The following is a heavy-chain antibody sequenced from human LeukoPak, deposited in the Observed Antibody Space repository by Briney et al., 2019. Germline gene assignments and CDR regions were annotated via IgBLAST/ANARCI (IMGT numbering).Heavy chain of an antibody. CDR1: GFTFDDYA. CDR3: ARDFHRRLYDSSAYHPY. Sequence: GGSLRLSCAASGFTFDDYAMHWVRQAPGKGLEWVSGISWNSFTIGYADSVKGRFTISRDNAKNSLYLQMNSLRAEDTAVYYCARDFHRRLYDSSAYHPYWGQGTLVTVSS. V-gene: IGHV3-9*01. J-gene: IGHJ4*02. CDR2: ISWNSFTI. D-gene: IGHD3-22*01.